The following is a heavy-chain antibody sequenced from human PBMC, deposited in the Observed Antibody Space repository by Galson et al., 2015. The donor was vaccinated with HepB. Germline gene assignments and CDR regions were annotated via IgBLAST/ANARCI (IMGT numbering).Heavy chain of an antibody. V-gene: IGHV3-30*18. CDR3: AKDRFGMIVRPDAFDI. J-gene: IGHJ3*02. CDR2: ISYDGSNK. D-gene: IGHD3-22*01. Sequence: SLRLSCAASGFTFSSYGMHWVRQAPGKGLEWVAVISYDGSNKYYADSVKGRFTISRDNSKNTLYLQMNSLRAEDTAVYYCAKDRFGMIVRPDAFDIWGQGTMVTVSS. CDR1: GFTFSSYG.